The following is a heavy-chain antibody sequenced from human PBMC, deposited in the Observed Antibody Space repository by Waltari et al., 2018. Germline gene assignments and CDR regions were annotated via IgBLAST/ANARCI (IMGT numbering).Heavy chain of an antibody. Sequence: SYWIGWVRQMPGKGLEWMGIIYPGDSDTRYSPSFQGQVTISADKSISTAYLQWSSLKASDTAMYYCARSPTMVQGDAFDIWGQGTMVTVSS. D-gene: IGHD3-10*01. CDR3: ARSPTMVQGDAFDI. CDR2: IYPGDSDT. CDR1: SYW. J-gene: IGHJ3*02. V-gene: IGHV5-51*01.